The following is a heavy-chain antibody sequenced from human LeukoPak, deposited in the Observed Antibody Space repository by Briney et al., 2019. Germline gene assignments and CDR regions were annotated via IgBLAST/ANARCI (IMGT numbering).Heavy chain of an antibody. CDR2: ISRNSDDI. J-gene: IGHJ4*02. Sequence: GGSLRLSCAPTGFSFRDGYMSWIRQAPGKGMEWVGYISRNSDDIHYADSVKGRFTISRDNAKNSLFLQVNSLRAEDTAVYYCVRETGWLFDFWGQGTLVIVSS. CDR3: VRETGWLFDF. CDR1: GFSFRDGY. D-gene: IGHD5-12*01. V-gene: IGHV3-11*06.